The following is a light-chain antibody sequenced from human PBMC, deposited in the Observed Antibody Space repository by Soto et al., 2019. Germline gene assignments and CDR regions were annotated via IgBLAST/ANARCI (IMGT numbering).Light chain of an antibody. Sequence: EVVMTQSPATLSVSPGESATLSCRASQSVGSNLAWYQQKPGQPPRLLLYGTSTRATGIPARISGSGSGTEFTLPNRSLQSEDFAVYYCQQHNYWPRTFGQGTKVEI. CDR3: QQHNYWPRT. CDR1: QSVGSN. J-gene: IGKJ1*01. V-gene: IGKV3-15*01. CDR2: GTS.